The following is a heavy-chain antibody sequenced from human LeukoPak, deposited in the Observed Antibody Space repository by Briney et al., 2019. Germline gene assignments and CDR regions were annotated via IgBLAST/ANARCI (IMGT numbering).Heavy chain of an antibody. CDR3: ARGIRSSGYYYPKHFDY. V-gene: IGHV4-31*03. CDR1: GGSISSGGYY. CDR2: IYYSGST. D-gene: IGHD3-22*01. J-gene: IGHJ4*02. Sequence: SQTLSLTCTVSGGSISSGGYYWSWIRQHPGKGLEWIGYIYYSGSTYYNPSLKSRVTISVDTSKNQFSLKLSSVTAADTAVYYCARGIRSSGYYYPKHFDYWGQGTLVTVSS.